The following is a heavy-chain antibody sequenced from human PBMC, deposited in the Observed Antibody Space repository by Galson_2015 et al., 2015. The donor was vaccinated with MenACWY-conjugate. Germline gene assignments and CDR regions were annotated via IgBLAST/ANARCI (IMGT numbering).Heavy chain of an antibody. D-gene: IGHD1-26*01. J-gene: IGHJ4*02. Sequence: SLRLSCAASGFIFNTYWMHWVRHAPGKGLGWVSRINPGGSSATYADSVKDRFTISRDQPKNTLYLQMNSLRPEDTAVFYCAKTRGASFYFDSWGQGTLVTVSS. CDR2: INPGGSSA. CDR1: GFIFNTYW. V-gene: IGHV3-74*01. CDR3: AKTRGASFYFDS.